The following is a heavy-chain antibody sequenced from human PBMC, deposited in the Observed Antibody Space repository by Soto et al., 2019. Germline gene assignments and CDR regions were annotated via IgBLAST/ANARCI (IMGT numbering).Heavy chain of an antibody. V-gene: IGHV1-69*01. D-gene: IGHD5-18*01. CDR3: ARVLLGYSYGYRGWFDP. CDR2: IIPIFGTA. J-gene: IGHJ5*02. CDR1: GGTFSSYA. Sequence: QVQLVQSGAEVKKPGSSVKVSCKASGGTFSSYAISWVRQAPGQGLEWMGGIIPIFGTANYAQKFQGRVTITADESTSTAYMELGSLRSEDTAVYYCARVLLGYSYGYRGWFDPWGQGTLVTVSS.